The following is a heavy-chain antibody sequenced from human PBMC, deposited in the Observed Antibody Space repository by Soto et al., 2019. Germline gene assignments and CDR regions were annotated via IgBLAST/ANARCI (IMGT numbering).Heavy chain of an antibody. CDR2: ISGSGGST. CDR3: AKHTHTIFGVNGQTYYMDV. J-gene: IGHJ6*03. CDR1: GFTFSSYA. Sequence: GGSLRLSCAASGFTFSSYAMSWVRQAPGKGLEWVSAISGSGGSTYYADSVKGRFTISRDNSKNTLYLQMNSLRAEDTAVYYCAKHTHTIFGVNGQTYYMDVWGKGTTVTVSS. V-gene: IGHV3-23*01. D-gene: IGHD3-3*01.